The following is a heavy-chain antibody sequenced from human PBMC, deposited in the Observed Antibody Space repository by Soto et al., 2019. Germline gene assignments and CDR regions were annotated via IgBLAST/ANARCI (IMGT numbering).Heavy chain of an antibody. CDR1: GYTFTSYA. Sequence: ASVKVSCKASGYTFTSYAMHWVRQAPGQRLEWMGWINAGNGNTKYSQKFQGRVTITRDTSASTAYMELSSLRSEDTAVYYCARKADLWSGYYWFDPWGQGTLVTVSS. V-gene: IGHV1-3*01. CDR3: ARKADLWSGYYWFDP. CDR2: INAGNGNT. D-gene: IGHD3-3*01. J-gene: IGHJ5*02.